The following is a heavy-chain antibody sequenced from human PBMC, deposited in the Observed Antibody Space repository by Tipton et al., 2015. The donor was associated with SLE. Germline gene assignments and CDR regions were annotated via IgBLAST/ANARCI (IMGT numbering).Heavy chain of an antibody. Sequence: TLSLTCTVSGGSVSSASYYWSWIRQSPGKGLEWIGYIFHSGDTNYNPSLKSRVTISSDTSTNQVSLKLISVTAADSAVYYCARDRCRDGSNVLGYWGRGTLVTVSS. CDR2: IFHSGDT. D-gene: IGHD5-24*01. V-gene: IGHV4-61*01. J-gene: IGHJ4*02. CDR1: GGSVSSASYY. CDR3: ARDRCRDGSNVLGY.